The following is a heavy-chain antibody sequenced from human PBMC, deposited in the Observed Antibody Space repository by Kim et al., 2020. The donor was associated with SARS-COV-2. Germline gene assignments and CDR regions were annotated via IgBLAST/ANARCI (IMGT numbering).Heavy chain of an antibody. D-gene: IGHD6-13*01. V-gene: IGHV1-18*01. CDR3: ARRTHRAAAGTLIYYYYYGMDV. J-gene: IGHJ6*02. CDR1: GYTFTSYG. CDR2: ISAYNGNT. Sequence: ASVKVSCKASGYTFTSYGISWVRQAPGQGLEWMGWISAYNGNTNYAQKLQGRVTMTTDTSTSTAYMELGSLRSDDTAVYYCARRTHRAAAGTLIYYYYYGMDVWGQGTTVTVSS.